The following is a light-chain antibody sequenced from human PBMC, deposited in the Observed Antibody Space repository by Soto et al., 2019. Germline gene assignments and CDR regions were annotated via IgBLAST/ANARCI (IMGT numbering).Light chain of an antibody. V-gene: IGLV6-57*01. Sequence: NFMLTQPHSVSESPGKTITISCTHTSGSFASNSVQWYQQRPGSSPTIVIYENNQRPSGVPDRFSGSIDSSSNSASLTISGLKTEDEADYYCQSSDSSSHVVFGGGTKLTVL. CDR2: ENN. CDR1: SGSFASNS. CDR3: QSSDSSSHVV. J-gene: IGLJ2*01.